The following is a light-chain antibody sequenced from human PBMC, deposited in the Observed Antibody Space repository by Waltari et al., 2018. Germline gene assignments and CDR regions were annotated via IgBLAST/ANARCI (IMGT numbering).Light chain of an antibody. J-gene: IGKJ2*01. V-gene: IGKV3-20*01. Sequence: EIVLTQSPGTLSLSPGERATLSCRASQSVSSSYLAWYQQKPGQAPRLLIYGASSRATGIPDMFSGSGSGTDFTLTISRLEPEDIAVYYCQQYGSSPYTFGQGTKVEIK. CDR3: QQYGSSPYT. CDR1: QSVSSSY. CDR2: GAS.